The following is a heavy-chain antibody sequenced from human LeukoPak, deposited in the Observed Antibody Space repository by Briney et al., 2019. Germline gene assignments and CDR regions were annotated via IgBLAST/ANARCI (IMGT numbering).Heavy chain of an antibody. V-gene: IGHV3-48*02. CDR3: ASAPEATWQLVTDAFDI. CDR1: GFIFSRYV. D-gene: IGHD6-6*01. CDR2: ISSSSRTI. Sequence: GGSLRLSCAASGFIFSRYVMNGVRQAPGRGLEWVSYISSSSRTIYYADSVKGRFTISRDNAKNSLYLQMNSVRDEDTAVYYCASAPEATWQLVTDAFDIWGQGTMVTVSS. J-gene: IGHJ3*02.